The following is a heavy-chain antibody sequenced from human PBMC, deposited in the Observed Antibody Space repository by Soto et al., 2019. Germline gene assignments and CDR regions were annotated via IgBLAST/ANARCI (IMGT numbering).Heavy chain of an antibody. CDR2: VWYDGSNK. V-gene: IGHV3-33*01. J-gene: IGHJ4*02. D-gene: IGHD6-19*01. CDR1: GFTFSSYG. CDR3: ARGYSSGWYAPNYFDY. Sequence: SLRLSCAASGFTFSSYGMHWVRQAPGKGLEWVAVVWYDGSNKYYADSVKGRFTISRDNSKNTLYLQMNSLRAEDTAVYYCARGYSSGWYAPNYFDYWGQG.